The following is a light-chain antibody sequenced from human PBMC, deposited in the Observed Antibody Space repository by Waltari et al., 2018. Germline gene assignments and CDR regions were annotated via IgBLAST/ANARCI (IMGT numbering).Light chain of an antibody. CDR3: MQALQTPQVT. J-gene: IGKJ4*01. CDR1: QSLLHSNGYNY. Sequence: DIVMTQSPRSLPVTPGEPASISCRSSQSLLHSNGYNYLDWYLQKPGQSPQLLIYLGSHRASGVPDSFSGSGSGTDFTLKISRVEAEDVGVYYCMQALQTPQVTFGGGTKVEIK. V-gene: IGKV2-28*01. CDR2: LGS.